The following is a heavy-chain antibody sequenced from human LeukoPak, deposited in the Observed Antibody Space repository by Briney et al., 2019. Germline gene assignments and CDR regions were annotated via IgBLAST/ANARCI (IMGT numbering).Heavy chain of an antibody. D-gene: IGHD3-3*01. CDR3: AKDFGPTYYDFWSGPYYFDY. CDR1: GFIFSNYA. J-gene: IGHJ4*02. Sequence: HPGGSLRLSCAASGFIFSNYAMSWVRQAPGKGLEWVSAISGSGGSTYYADSVKGRFTISRDNSKNTLYLQMNSLRAEDTAVYYCAKDFGPTYYDFWSGPYYFDYWGQGTLVTVSS. V-gene: IGHV3-23*01. CDR2: ISGSGGST.